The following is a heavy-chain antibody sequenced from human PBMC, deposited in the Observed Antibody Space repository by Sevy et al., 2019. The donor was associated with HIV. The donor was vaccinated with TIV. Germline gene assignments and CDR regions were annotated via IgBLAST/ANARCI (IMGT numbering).Heavy chain of an antibody. D-gene: IGHD3-3*01. J-gene: IGHJ5*02. CDR3: ARKGNYDFCSGYYYADDNWFDP. CDR1: GFTFSSYG. Sequence: GGSLRLSCAASGFTFSSYGMDWVRQAPGMGLEWVAVIWYDGSNKYYADSVKGRFTISRDNSKNTLYLQMNSLRAEDTAVYYCARKGNYDFCSGYYYADDNWFDPWGQGTLVTVSS. V-gene: IGHV3-33*01. CDR2: IWYDGSNK.